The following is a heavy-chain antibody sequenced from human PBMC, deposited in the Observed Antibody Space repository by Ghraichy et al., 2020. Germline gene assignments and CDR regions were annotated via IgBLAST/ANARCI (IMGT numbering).Heavy chain of an antibody. D-gene: IGHD5-24*01. Sequence: ESLNISCAASGLTLSRLFMNWVRQAPGKGLEWVGRIKGETDGDTTDFAAPVKGRFTISRDDSKNTVYLQMDSLKIEDTAVYYCATGWHYYYDFWGQGTLVTVSS. V-gene: IGHV3-15*07. CDR3: ATGWHYYYDF. CDR1: GLTLSRLF. J-gene: IGHJ4*02. CDR2: IKGETDGDTT.